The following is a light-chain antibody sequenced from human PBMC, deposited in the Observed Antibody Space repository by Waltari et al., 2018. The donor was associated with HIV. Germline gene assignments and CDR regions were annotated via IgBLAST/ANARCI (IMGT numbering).Light chain of an antibody. CDR2: GHR. CDR3: RSYYSGLNCLV. V-gene: IGLV1-40*01. Sequence: SVLTQPPSVSGAPGQRVTITSAGTSSNIGTGYDIHWYYQVPGIAPKVIIYGHRERPPGVPDRFSGSKFDTSSSLSIAALPPDDEGGYYFRSYYSGLNCLVFGGGTKLTV. J-gene: IGLJ3*02. CDR1: SSNIGTGYD.